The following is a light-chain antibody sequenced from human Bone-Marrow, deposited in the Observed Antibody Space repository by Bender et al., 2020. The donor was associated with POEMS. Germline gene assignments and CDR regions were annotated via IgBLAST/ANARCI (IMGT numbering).Light chain of an antibody. V-gene: IGLV2-11*01. CDR2: EVN. CDR1: SSDVGAYNH. Sequence: QSALTQPRSVSGSPGQSVTISCTGTSSDVGAYNHVSWYQQDPGKAPKLIIYEVNNRPSGISHRFSGSNAGNTASLTISGLQAEDEADYYCTSYTTIDSRVFGGGTKLTVL. J-gene: IGLJ3*02. CDR3: TSYTTIDSRV.